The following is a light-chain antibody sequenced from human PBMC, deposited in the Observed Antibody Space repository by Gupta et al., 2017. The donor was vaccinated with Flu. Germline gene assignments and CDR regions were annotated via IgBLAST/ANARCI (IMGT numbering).Light chain of an antibody. J-gene: IGLJ1*01. CDR2: EVS. Sequence: GQSITISCTGTSSDVGGYNYVSWYQQVPGKAPRLMIYEVSYRPSGISDRFSGSKSGNTASLTISGLHPEDEATYHCSSYSTITGHRVFGTG. CDR3: SSYSTITGHRV. CDR1: SSDVGGYNY. V-gene: IGLV2-14*01.